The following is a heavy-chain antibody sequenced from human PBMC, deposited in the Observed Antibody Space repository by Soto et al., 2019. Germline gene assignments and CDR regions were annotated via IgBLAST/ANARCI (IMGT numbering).Heavy chain of an antibody. J-gene: IGHJ5*02. CDR3: ARDRTAAALGWFDP. CDR1: GGSISSYY. Sequence: SETLSLTCTVSGGSISSYYWSWIRQPPGKGLEWIGYIYYSGSTNYNPSLKSRVTISVDTSKNQFSLKLSSVTAADTAVYYCARDRTAAALGWFDPWGQGTLVTVPS. CDR2: IYYSGST. D-gene: IGHD6-13*01. V-gene: IGHV4-59*01.